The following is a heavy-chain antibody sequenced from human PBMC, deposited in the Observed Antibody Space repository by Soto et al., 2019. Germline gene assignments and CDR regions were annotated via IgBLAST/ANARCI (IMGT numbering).Heavy chain of an antibody. CDR2: IYYSGST. V-gene: IGHV4-31*03. Sequence: SETLSLTCTVSGGSISSGGYYWSWIRQHPGKGLEWIGYIYYSGSTYYNPSLKSRVTISVDTSKNQFSLKLSSVTAADTAVYYCARGYSGYEYDAFDIWGQGTMVT. J-gene: IGHJ3*02. CDR1: GGSISSGGYY. D-gene: IGHD5-12*01. CDR3: ARGYSGYEYDAFDI.